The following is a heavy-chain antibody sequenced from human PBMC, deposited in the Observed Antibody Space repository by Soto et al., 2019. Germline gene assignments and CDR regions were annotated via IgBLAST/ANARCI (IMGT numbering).Heavy chain of an antibody. CDR1: GYTFTSHD. CDR3: ARNILGGTTDY. CDR2: MNPNSGNT. V-gene: IGHV1-8*01. J-gene: IGHJ4*02. D-gene: IGHD1-7*01. Sequence: GASVKVSCKASGYTFTSHDVNWVRQATGQGLEWMGWMNPNSGNTGYAQRFQGRVTITRDTSASTAYMELSSLSSEDTAVYYCARNILGGTTDYWGPGTLVTVSS.